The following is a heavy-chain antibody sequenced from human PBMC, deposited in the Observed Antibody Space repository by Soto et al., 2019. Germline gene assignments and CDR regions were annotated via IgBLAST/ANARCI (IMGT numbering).Heavy chain of an antibody. CDR2: TSYDGSNK. J-gene: IGHJ4*02. V-gene: IGHV3-30*18. D-gene: IGHD3-3*01. CDR3: AKARTYYDFWSGYFDY. Sequence: GGSLRLSCAASGFIFSNYGVHWVRQAPGKGLEWVAVTSYDGSNKYYEDSVKGRFTISRDNSKSTVYLQMNSLRAEDTAVYYCAKARTYYDFWSGYFDYWGQGIQVTVSS. CDR1: GFIFSNYG.